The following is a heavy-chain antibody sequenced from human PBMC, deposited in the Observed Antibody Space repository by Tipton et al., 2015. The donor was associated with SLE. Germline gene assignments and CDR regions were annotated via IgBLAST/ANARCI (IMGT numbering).Heavy chain of an antibody. J-gene: IGHJ2*01. CDR3: ARRLVAAANDWYFGL. V-gene: IGHV4-39*07. CDR2: IYYSGNT. CDR1: GGSISSSSYY. D-gene: IGHD2-2*01. Sequence: TLSLTCTVSGGSISSSSYYWGWIRQPPGKGLEWIGSIYYSGNTYYNPSLKSRVTISVDTSKNQFSLKLSSVTAADTAAYYCARRLVAAANDWYFGLWGRGTLVTVSS.